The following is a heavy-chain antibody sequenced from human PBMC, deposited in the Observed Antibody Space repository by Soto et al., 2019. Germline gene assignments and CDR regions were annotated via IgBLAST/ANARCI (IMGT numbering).Heavy chain of an antibody. J-gene: IGHJ4*02. CDR3: ATDSSQAYMGY. V-gene: IGHV1-18*01. Sequence: GASVKVSCKASGYTFTSYGISWVRQAPGQGLEWMGWISAYNGNTNYAQKLQGRVTMTTDTSTSTAYMELRSLRSYDTAVYYCATDSSQAYMGYWGQGTLVTVSS. CDR1: GYTFTSYG. CDR2: ISAYNGNT. D-gene: IGHD2-2*01.